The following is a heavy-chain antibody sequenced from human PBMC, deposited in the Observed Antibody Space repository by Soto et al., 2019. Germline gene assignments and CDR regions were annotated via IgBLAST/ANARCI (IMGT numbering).Heavy chain of an antibody. J-gene: IGHJ4*02. Sequence: QVQLVQSGAEVKKPGASVKVSCKASGYTFTSYGISWVRQAPGQGLEWMGWISAYNGNTKYAQKLQGIVTMTTDTSTSTPYLELRSLRPEDTAVYYCAGDSPHVHYWGQGTLLTVSS. CDR2: ISAYNGNT. CDR3: AGDSPHVHY. V-gene: IGHV1-18*01. CDR1: GYTFTSYG.